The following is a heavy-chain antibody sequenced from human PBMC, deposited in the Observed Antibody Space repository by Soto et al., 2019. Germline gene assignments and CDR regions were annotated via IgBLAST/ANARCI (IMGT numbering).Heavy chain of an antibody. J-gene: IGHJ6*02. CDR1: SASLGDHY. CDR3: ARGKPSGYRFGPRTFFYYGLDV. V-gene: IGHV4-34*01. D-gene: IGHD5-18*01. Sequence: SETLSLTCAVFSASLGDHYLAWIRQSPDKGLEWIDKAHPSGSTDYNPSITSRLILSLDTSKIQFSLKVASVNAAETAVYFCARGKPSGYRFGPRTFFYYGLDVWGPGTTVNVFS. CDR2: AHPSGST.